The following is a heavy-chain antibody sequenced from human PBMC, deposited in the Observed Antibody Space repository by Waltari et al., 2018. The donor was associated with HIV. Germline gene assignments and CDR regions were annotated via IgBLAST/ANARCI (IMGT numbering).Heavy chain of an antibody. V-gene: IGHV3-7*01. CDR2: IKPDGSEK. CDR3: ARDRRCSGGSCYYFDY. CDR1: GFPFSACW. D-gene: IGHD2-15*01. Sequence: EVQLVESGGGLVQPGGSLRLSCAAAGFPFSACWMSWVRQAPGKGLEWVANIKPDGSEKFYVDSVKGRFTISRDNAKNSLYLQMNSLRADDTAVYYCARDRRCSGGSCYYFDYWGQGTQVAVSS. J-gene: IGHJ4*02.